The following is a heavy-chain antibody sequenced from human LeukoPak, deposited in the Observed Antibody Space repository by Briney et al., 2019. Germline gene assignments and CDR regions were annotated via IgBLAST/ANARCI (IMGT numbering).Heavy chain of an antibody. V-gene: IGHV3-7*01. D-gene: IGHD2-2*02. J-gene: IGHJ4*02. CDR2: IKHDGSER. CDR1: GFTCSSYW. Sequence: PGGSLRLSCAATGFTCSSYWMSWVRQAPGKGLEWVANIKHDGSERYYVDSVKGRFTVSRDNAKNSLDLQMNSLRAEDTAVYYCTRRRGYNYWGQGTLVTVSS. CDR3: TRRRGYNY.